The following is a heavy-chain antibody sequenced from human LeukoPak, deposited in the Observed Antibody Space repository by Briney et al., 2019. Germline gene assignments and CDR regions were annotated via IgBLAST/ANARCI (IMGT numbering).Heavy chain of an antibody. V-gene: IGHV3-48*03. D-gene: IGHD3-10*01. CDR2: IGSSGSTV. J-gene: IGHJ5*02. CDR1: GFTFSAYE. Sequence: GGSLRLSCAASGFTFSAYEMNWVRQAPGKGLEWVSYIGSSGSTVYYADSVKGRFTISRDNAKNSLYMQMESLRAEDTAVYYCARDTYYYGSGSYPSPWGQGTLVTVSS. CDR3: ARDTYYYGSGSYPSP.